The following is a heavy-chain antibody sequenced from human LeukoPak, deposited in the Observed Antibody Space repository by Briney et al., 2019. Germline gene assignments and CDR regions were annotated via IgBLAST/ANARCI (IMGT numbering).Heavy chain of an antibody. V-gene: IGHV3-11*01. D-gene: IGHD3-22*01. Sequence: GGSLRLSCAASGFTFSDYYMSWIRQAPGKGLEWVSYISSSGSTIYYADSVKGRFTISRDNSKNTLYLQMNSLRAEDTALYFCAKPTRATTGYYYLEYFHHWGQGTLVTVSS. J-gene: IGHJ1*01. CDR2: ISSSGSTI. CDR1: GFTFSDYY. CDR3: AKPTRATTGYYYLEYFHH.